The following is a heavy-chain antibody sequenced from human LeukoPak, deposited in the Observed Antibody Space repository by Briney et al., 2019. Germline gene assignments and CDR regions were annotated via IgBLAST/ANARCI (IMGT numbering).Heavy chain of an antibody. J-gene: IGHJ4*02. V-gene: IGHV4-34*01. CDR2: INHSGST. CDR1: NGSFSTYY. Sequence: PSETLSLTCVVYNGSFSTYYWSWIRQPPGKGLEWIGEINHSGSTNYNPSLKSRVTISVDTSKNQFSLKLTSVTAADTAVYYCASDSFYDSGGYFYYWGQGTPVTVSS. D-gene: IGHD3-22*01. CDR3: ASDSFYDSGGYFYY.